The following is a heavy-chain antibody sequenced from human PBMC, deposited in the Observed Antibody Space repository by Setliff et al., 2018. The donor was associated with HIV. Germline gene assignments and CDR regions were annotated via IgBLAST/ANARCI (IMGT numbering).Heavy chain of an antibody. J-gene: IGHJ4*02. CDR3: ATDKHYYGSGSYYALDY. CDR1: GYTLTEFS. CDR2: FDPKNGET. D-gene: IGHD3-10*01. Sequence: ASVKVSCKVSGYTLTEFSVHWVRQAPGKGIEWMGGFDPKNGETMYAQKVQGKVTMTEDTSTDTAYMELSSLRSEDTAVYYCATDKHYYGSGSYYALDYWGQGTLVTVSS. V-gene: IGHV1-24*01.